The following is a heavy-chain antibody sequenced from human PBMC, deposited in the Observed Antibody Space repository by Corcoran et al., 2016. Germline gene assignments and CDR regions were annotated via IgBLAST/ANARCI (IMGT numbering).Heavy chain of an antibody. CDR3: ARDLKDYDFWSGYYSDGMDV. D-gene: IGHD3-3*01. CDR2: IYYSGST. J-gene: IGHJ6*02. CDR1: VGSISSSSYY. V-gene: IGHV4-39*07. Sequence: QLQLQESGPGLVKPSETLSLTFTVSVGSISSSSYYRGWIRQPPGKGLEWIGSIYYSGSTYYNPSLKSRVTIPVDTSKNQVSLKWRSVTAADTAVYDCARDLKDYDFWSGYYSDGMDVWGQDTTVTVSS.